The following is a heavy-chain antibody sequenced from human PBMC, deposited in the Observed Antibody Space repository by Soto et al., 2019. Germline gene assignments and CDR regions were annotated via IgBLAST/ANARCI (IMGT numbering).Heavy chain of an antibody. CDR1: GFTVSSNY. CDR3: ARGGLGSYWNPIDL. CDR2: INHRGSM. V-gene: IGHV4-34*01. Sequence: GSLRLSCAASGFTVSSNYMSWIRQPPGKGLEWIGEINHRGSMNYNPSLKSRVNISVDTSREQFSLTLTSLTAADTATYYCARGGLGSYWNPIDLWGQGSLVTV. J-gene: IGHJ5*01. D-gene: IGHD3-10*01.